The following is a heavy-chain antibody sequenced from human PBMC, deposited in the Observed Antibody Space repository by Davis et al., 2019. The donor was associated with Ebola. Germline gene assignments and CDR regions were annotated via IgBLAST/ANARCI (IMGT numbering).Heavy chain of an antibody. Sequence: ASVKVSCKASGYTFTSYGISWVRQAPGQGLEWMGWISAYNGNTNYAQKFQGRVTMTRDTSISTAYLQWSSLKASDTSMYYCAKSRVAGTNDAFDIWGQGTMVTVSS. V-gene: IGHV1-18*01. J-gene: IGHJ3*02. CDR2: ISAYNGNT. D-gene: IGHD6-19*01. CDR1: GYTFTSYG. CDR3: AKSRVAGTNDAFDI.